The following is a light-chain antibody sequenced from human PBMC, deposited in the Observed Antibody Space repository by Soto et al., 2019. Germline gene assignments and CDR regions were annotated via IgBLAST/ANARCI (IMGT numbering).Light chain of an antibody. J-gene: IGKJ4*01. CDR3: QQGYSAPVT. Sequence: DIQMTQSPSSLSASVGDRVTITCRASQSISSYLNWYQQKPGKAPKLLIYAASSLQSGVPSRFSGSGSGTDFTLTISSLQPEDFATYYCQQGYSAPVTFGGGTKVDI. V-gene: IGKV1-39*01. CDR2: AAS. CDR1: QSISSY.